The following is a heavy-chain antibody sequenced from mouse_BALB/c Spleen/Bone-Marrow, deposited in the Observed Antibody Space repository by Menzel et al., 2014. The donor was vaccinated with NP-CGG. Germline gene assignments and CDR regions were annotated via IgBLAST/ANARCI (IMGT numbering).Heavy chain of an antibody. Sequence: EVPVVASGPDLVKPGASVKISCKASGYSFSGYFMNWGKQGNGKSLEGIEGINPSKGKSSYNHKFKDKATLTVDKSSTTAHMDLLSLTSEDSAVYYCGRGGTVVTKGSTYWYFDLWGPGTTVTVSS. CDR1: GYSFSGYF. V-gene: IGHV1-37*01. CDR3: GRGGTVVTKGSTYWYFDL. CDR2: INPSKGKS. J-gene: IGHJ1*01. D-gene: IGHD1-1*01.